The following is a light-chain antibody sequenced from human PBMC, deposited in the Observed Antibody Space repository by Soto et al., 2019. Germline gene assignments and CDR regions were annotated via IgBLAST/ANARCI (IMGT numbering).Light chain of an antibody. V-gene: IGLV3-21*02. CDR3: QSYDTSLSGSRV. CDR2: DDS. J-gene: IGLJ3*02. Sequence: SYELTQPPSVSVAPGQTASITCGGNNIGRKSVHWYQQKPGQAPVLVVYDDSDRPSGIPERFSGSKSGTSASLAITGLQAEDEADYFCQSYDTSLSGSRVFGGGTQLTVL. CDR1: NIGRKS.